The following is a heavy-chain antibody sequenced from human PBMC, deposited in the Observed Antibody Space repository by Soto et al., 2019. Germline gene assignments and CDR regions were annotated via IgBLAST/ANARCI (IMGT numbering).Heavy chain of an antibody. Sequence: GSLRLSCAASGFTFSSYTLNWVRRAPGKGLEWVATSSDRRTGNAHYSDSVRGRFTLSRDYSRNILFLQMDSLRADDTALYYCTTWLTAHFDYWGRGTQVTVSS. J-gene: IGHJ4*02. CDR2: SSDRRTGNA. V-gene: IGHV3-23*01. D-gene: IGHD2-21*02. CDR1: GFTFSSYT. CDR3: TTWLTAHFDY.